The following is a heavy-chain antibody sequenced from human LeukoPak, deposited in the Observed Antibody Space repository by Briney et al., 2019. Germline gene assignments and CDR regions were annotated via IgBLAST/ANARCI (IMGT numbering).Heavy chain of an antibody. CDR3: ARAGKWSSLGHLDY. CDR2: ISSSSTI. V-gene: IGHV3-48*01. CDR1: GFTFSSYS. Sequence: GGSLRLSCAASGFTFSSYSMNWVRQAPGKGLEWVSYISSSSTIYYADSVKGRFTISRDNAKNSLYLQTNSLRAEDTAVYYCARAGKWSSLGHLDYWGQGTLVTVSS. J-gene: IGHJ4*02. D-gene: IGHD2-15*01.